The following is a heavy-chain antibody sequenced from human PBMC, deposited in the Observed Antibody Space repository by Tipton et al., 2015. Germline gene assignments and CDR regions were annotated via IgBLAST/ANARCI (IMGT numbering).Heavy chain of an antibody. CDR1: SDSISKYY. D-gene: IGHD3-22*01. CDR3: ARETTYYYDSSGGPVNYFDY. V-gene: IGHV4-59*01. J-gene: IGHJ4*02. CDR2: ISHSGNT. Sequence: TLSLTCSVSSDSISKYYWSWIRQPPGKELEWIGSISHSGNTYYNPSLKSRVTISVDTSKNQFSLKLSSVTAADTAVYYCARETTYYYDSSGGPVNYFDYWGQGTLVTVSS.